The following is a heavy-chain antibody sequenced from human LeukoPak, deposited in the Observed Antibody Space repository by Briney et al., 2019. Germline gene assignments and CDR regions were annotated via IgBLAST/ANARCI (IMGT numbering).Heavy chain of an antibody. CDR1: GFTFSSYW. D-gene: IGHD6-6*01. CDR2: INSDGSST. Sequence: PGGSLRLSCAASGFTFSSYWMHWVRQAPGKGLVWVSRINSDGSSTSYADSVKGRFTISRDNAKNTLYLQMNSLRAEDTAVYYCAKFFRYRIAASDYFDYWGQGTLVTVSS. V-gene: IGHV3-74*01. CDR3: AKFFRYRIAASDYFDY. J-gene: IGHJ4*02.